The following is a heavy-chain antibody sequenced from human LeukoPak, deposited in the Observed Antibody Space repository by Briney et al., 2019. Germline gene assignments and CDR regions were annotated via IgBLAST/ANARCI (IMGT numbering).Heavy chain of an antibody. CDR3: ARHFLAAAPRWFDP. CDR1: AYSISSGYY. V-gene: IGHV4-38-2*02. D-gene: IGHD6-13*01. Sequence: SETLSLTCIVSAYSISSGYYWGWIRQPPGKGLEWIGSIYHSGSTSYNPSHKSRVTISVDTSKNQFSLKLSSVTAADTAVYYCARHFLAAAPRWFDPWGQGTLVTVSS. CDR2: IYHSGST. J-gene: IGHJ5*02.